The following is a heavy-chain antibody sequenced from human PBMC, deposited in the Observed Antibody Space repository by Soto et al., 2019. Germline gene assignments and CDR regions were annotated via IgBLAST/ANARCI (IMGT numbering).Heavy chain of an antibody. Sequence: GGPRLSCAASGFTFCDYYMNWVRQAPGKGLEWVSSISSSSTIYYADSVKGRFTISRDNAKNSLYLQMNSPRAEDTAVYYCARDRRITIFGDYYYYYDMDVWGQGTTVTVS. CDR2: ISSSSTI. CDR3: ARDRRITIFGDYYYYYDMDV. J-gene: IGHJ6*02. CDR1: GFTFCDYY. D-gene: IGHD3-3*01. V-gene: IGHV3-11*04.